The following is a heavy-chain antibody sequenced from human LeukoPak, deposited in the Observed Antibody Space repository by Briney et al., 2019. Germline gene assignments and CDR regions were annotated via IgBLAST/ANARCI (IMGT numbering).Heavy chain of an antibody. Sequence: PGGSLRLSCAASGFTFSSYWMSWVRQAPGKGLEWVANIKQDGSEKYYVDSVKGRFTISRDNAKNSLYLQMNSLRDEDTAVYYCARNLNIPQWSPSFDYWGQGTLVTVSS. CDR2: IKQDGSEK. CDR3: ARNLNIPQWSPSFDY. D-gene: IGHD6-19*01. V-gene: IGHV3-7*02. J-gene: IGHJ4*02. CDR1: GFTFSSYW.